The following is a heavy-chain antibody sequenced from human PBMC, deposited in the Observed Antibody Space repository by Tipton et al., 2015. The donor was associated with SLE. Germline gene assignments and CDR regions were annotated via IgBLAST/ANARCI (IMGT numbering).Heavy chain of an antibody. CDR2: VYDSGTT. CDR3: ARDRGRDYDTLTGYRRH. CDR1: GDSITSDIYY. J-gene: IGHJ4*01. D-gene: IGHD3-9*01. V-gene: IGHV4-39*07. Sequence: TLSLTCFVSGDSITSDIYYWGWIRQPPGKGLEWIGSVYDSGTTHYNPSLKSRVTVSVDTSKTQFSLKLGSLTAADTAVYYCARDRGRDYDTLTGYRRHWGQGTLVAASS.